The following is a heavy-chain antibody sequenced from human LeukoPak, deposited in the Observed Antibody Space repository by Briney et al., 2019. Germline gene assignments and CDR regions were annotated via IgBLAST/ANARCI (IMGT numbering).Heavy chain of an antibody. CDR1: GGTFSSYA. D-gene: IGHD3-3*01. CDR3: AKVTIFGVVTSGWFDR. Sequence: SVRVSCTASGGTFSSYAISWVRQAPGQGLEWMGGIIPIFGTANYAQKFQGRVTITADESTSTAYMELSSLRSEDTAVYYCAKVTIFGVVTSGWFDRWGQGTLVTVSS. V-gene: IGHV1-69*13. CDR2: IIPIFGTA. J-gene: IGHJ5*02.